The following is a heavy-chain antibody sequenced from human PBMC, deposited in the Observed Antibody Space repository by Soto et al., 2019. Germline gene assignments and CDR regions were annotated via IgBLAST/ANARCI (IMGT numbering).Heavy chain of an antibody. J-gene: IGHJ4*02. Sequence: SETLSLTCTVSVGSVSSSSYYWGWIRQPPGKGLEWIGSIYYSGSTYYNPSLKSRVTISVDTSKNQFSLKLSSVTAADTAVYYCATVGILTGFDYWGQGTLVTVSS. D-gene: IGHD3-9*01. CDR3: ATVGILTGFDY. CDR1: VGSVSSSSYY. CDR2: IYYSGST. V-gene: IGHV4-39*01.